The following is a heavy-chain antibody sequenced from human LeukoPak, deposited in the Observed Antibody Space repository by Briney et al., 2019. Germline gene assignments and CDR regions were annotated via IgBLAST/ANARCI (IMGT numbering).Heavy chain of an antibody. Sequence: GGSLRLPCAASGFTVSNNFMSWVRQAPGQGLEWVSLISGGGCTYYAASVKGRFTISRGNSENSLYLQMNSLRPEDTAAYYCARVVDSTRAFHVWGQGTLVIVSS. D-gene: IGHD2-21*01. CDR2: ISGGGCT. CDR1: GFTVSNNF. J-gene: IGHJ3*01. CDR3: ARVVDSTRAFHV. V-gene: IGHV3-66*01.